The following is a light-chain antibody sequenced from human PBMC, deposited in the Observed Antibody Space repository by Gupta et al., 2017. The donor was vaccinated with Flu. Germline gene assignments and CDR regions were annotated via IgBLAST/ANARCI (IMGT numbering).Light chain of an antibody. CDR3: QNRHSTTCT. CDR1: QSISNY. V-gene: IGKV1-39*01. J-gene: IGKJ2*02. CDR2: GAS. Sequence: DIQITQSPSSLSASVGDRVTITCRASQSISNYLNWYQQRPGKAPKLLIYGASRVKRGVSSRFSGSGSGTDFTLTISRRQPEDSATYYCQNRHSTTCTFGQGTKLDIK.